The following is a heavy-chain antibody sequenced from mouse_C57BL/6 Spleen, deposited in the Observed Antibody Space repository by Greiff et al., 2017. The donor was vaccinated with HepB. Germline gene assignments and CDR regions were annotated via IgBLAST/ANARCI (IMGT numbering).Heavy chain of an antibody. V-gene: IGHV1-4*01. Sequence: VQLVESGAELARPGASVKMSCKASGYTFTSYTMHWVKQRPGQGLEWIGYINPSSGYTKYNQKFKDKATLTADKSTSTAYMQLSSLTSEDSAVYYCATTMVTTRGAWFAYWGQGTLVTVSA. J-gene: IGHJ3*01. CDR3: ATTMVTTRGAWFAY. CDR2: INPSSGYT. CDR1: GYTFTSYT. D-gene: IGHD2-2*01.